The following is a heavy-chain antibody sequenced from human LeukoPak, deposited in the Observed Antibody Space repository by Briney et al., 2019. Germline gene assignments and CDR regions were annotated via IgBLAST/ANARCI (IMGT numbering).Heavy chain of an antibody. CDR3: ASPGGIGGNSDADY. CDR1: GGSITSHY. J-gene: IGHJ4*02. V-gene: IGHV4-59*11. Sequence: SETLSLTCTVSGGSITSHYWSWIRQPPGKGLERIGYISYTGSTNYNPSLKSRVTISVDTSKNQFSLKMTSVTAADTAVYYCASPGGIGGNSDADYWGQGILVTVFS. D-gene: IGHD4-23*01. CDR2: ISYTGST.